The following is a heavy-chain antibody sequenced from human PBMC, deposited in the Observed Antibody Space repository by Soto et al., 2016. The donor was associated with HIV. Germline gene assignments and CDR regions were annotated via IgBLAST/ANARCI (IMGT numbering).Heavy chain of an antibody. Sequence: EVQLVESGGGVVQPGGSLRLSCAASGFTISSNYMSWVRQAPEKGLEWVSVIYSGGNTYYADSVKGRFTISRDNSKNTLYLQMDSLRAEDTAVYYCVRDENYYEAYGMDVWGQGTKVTVSS. CDR1: GFTISSNY. J-gene: IGHJ6*02. V-gene: IGHV3-66*01. CDR2: IYSGGNT. CDR3: VRDENYYEAYGMDV. D-gene: IGHD3-16*01.